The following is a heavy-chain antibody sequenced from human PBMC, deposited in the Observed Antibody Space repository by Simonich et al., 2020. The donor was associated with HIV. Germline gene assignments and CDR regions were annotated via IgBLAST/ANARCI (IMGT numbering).Heavy chain of an antibody. V-gene: IGHV1-18*01. CDR3: ARDLPIGSYFDY. Sequence: QVQLVQSGAEVKKPGASVKVSCKASGYTYINYGINWVRQAPGQGLEWMGRITVYNGNTDSAQKFRGRLTLTTDTSTTTAYMELRSLRSDDTAVYYCARDLPIGSYFDYWGQGTRVTVSS. CDR2: ITVYNGNT. D-gene: IGHD1-26*01. J-gene: IGHJ4*02. CDR1: GYTYINYG.